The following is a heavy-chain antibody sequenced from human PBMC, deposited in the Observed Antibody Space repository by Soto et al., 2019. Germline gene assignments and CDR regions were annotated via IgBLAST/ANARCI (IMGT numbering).Heavy chain of an antibody. CDR3: AREGKVGYSYGPLDY. Sequence: GGSLRLSCAASGFTFSSCAMHWVRQAPGKGLEWVAVIWYDGSNKYYADSVKGRFTISRDNSKNTLYLQMNSLRAEDTAVYYCAREGKVGYSYGPLDYWGQGTLVTVS. V-gene: IGHV3-33*08. CDR2: IWYDGSNK. J-gene: IGHJ4*02. D-gene: IGHD5-18*01. CDR1: GFTFSSCA.